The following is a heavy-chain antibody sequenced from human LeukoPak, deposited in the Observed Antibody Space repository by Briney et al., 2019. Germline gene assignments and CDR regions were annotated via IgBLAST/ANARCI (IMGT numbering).Heavy chain of an antibody. CDR1: GFTVSSNH. V-gene: IGHV3-53*01. Sequence: GGSLTLSCAASGFTVSSNHMTWVRQAPGKGLEWVSVIDSGGSTYYADSVKGRFTISRDNSKNTLYLQMNSLRAEDTAVYYCTRNWGSDNWFDPWGQGTLVTVSS. D-gene: IGHD7-27*01. CDR2: IDSGGST. J-gene: IGHJ5*02. CDR3: TRNWGSDNWFDP.